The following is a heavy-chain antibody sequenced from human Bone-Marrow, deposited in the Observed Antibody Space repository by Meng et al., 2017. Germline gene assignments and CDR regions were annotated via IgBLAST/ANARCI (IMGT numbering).Heavy chain of an antibody. V-gene: IGHV1-69*13. Sequence: SVKVSCKASGDTFSSYAISWVRQAPGQGLEWMRGIIPIFGSPNYAQKFQGRVTITADESTSTAYMELSSLRSEDTATYYCARDLHFYDTSGPLNWFDPWGQGTLVTVSS. CDR2: IIPIFGSP. J-gene: IGHJ5*02. CDR3: ARDLHFYDTSGPLNWFDP. D-gene: IGHD3-22*01. CDR1: GDTFSSYA.